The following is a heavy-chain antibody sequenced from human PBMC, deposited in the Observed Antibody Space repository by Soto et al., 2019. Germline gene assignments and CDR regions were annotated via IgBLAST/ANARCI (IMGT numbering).Heavy chain of an antibody. D-gene: IGHD5-12*01. J-gene: IGHJ4*02. CDR2: INAGNGNT. CDR3: ARVSGYYFLDY. CDR1: GYTFTNYA. V-gene: IGHV1-3*05. Sequence: QVQLVQSGAEEKKPGASVKVSCKASGYTFTNYAMHWVRQAPGQRLEWMGWINAGNGNTKYSQKFQGRVTITSDTSASTAYMELSSLRSEVTAVYYFARVSGYYFLDYLGQGTLVTVSS.